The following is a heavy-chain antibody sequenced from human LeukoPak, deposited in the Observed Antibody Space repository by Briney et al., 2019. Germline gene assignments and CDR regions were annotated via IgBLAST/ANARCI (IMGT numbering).Heavy chain of an antibody. J-gene: IGHJ3*02. D-gene: IGHD4/OR15-4a*01. CDR2: MNPNSGNT. V-gene: IGHV1-8*02. CDR3: ARRAKDAFDI. CDR1: GYTFTGYY. Sequence: ASVKVSCKASGYTFTGYYMHWVRQAPGQGLEWMGWMNPNSGNTGYAQKFQGRVTMTRNTSISTAYMELSSLRSEDTAVYYCARRAKDAFDIWGQGTMVTVSS.